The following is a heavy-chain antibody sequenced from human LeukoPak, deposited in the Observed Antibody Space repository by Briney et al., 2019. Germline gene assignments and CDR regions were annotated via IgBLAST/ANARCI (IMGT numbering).Heavy chain of an antibody. J-gene: IGHJ4*02. Sequence: GGSLRLSCASSGFTFSSNAMTWVRQAPGKRLEWVSYISSGSTYTNYADSVEGRFTISRDNAKNSLYLQMNSLRAEDTAVYYCARGDYGGDYFDYWGQGTLVTVSS. V-gene: IGHV3-21*05. D-gene: IGHD4-23*01. CDR2: ISSGSTYT. CDR1: GFTFSSNA. CDR3: ARGDYGGDYFDY.